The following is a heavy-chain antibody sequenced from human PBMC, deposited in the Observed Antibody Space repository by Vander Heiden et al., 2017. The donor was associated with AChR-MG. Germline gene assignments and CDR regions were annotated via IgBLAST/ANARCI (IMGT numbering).Heavy chain of an antibody. V-gene: IGHV5-51*01. CDR2: IYPGDSDT. CDR1: GFTFTSYW. D-gene: IGHD6-6*01. J-gene: IGHJ3*02. Sequence: EVQLVQSGAEVKKPGESLKISCKGSGFTFTSYWIGWARQMPGKGLEWMGIIYPGDSDTRYSPSFQGQVIMSADKSISTVYLQWTSLKASDTAMYYCARQRYSTSSGGAFDIWGQGTMVSVSS. CDR3: ARQRYSTSSGGAFDI.